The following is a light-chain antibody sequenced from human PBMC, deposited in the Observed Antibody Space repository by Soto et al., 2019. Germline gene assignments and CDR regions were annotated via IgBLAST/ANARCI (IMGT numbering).Light chain of an antibody. V-gene: IGKV3-20*01. Sequence: EIVLTQSPGTLSLSPCGRATLSFRASQSVSRRLAWYQRRPGQSPRLLISGASMRASGVPVRFSGSGSGTDFTLTISRLEPEDFAVYYCQHYGETPITFGLGTRLEIK. J-gene: IGKJ5*01. CDR2: GAS. CDR1: QSVSRR. CDR3: QHYGETPIT.